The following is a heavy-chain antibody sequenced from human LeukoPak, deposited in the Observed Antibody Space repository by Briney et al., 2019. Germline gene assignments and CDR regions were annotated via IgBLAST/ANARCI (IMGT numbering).Heavy chain of an antibody. CDR1: GYSITSGYY. D-gene: IGHD6-6*01. J-gene: IGHJ4*02. CDR3: ARAGCGLAPHRGTPFDY. Sequence: SETLSLTCTVSGYSITSGYYWAWIRQSSEKGLEWIGTIYHSGSTYNNPSLKSRVTISVDTSKNQFSLKLSSVTAADTAMYYCARAGCGLAPHRGTPFDYWGQGTLVTVSS. CDR2: IYHSGST. V-gene: IGHV4-38-2*02.